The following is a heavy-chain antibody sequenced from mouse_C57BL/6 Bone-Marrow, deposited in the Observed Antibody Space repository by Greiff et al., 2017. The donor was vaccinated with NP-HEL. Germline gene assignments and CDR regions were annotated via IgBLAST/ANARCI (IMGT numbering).Heavy chain of an antibody. D-gene: IGHD2-4*01. V-gene: IGHV5-6*01. CDR3: ASPYDYDVAWFAY. J-gene: IGHJ3*01. CDR1: GFTFSGYG. Sequence: EVQGVESGGDLVKPGGSLKLSCAASGFTFSGYGMSWVRRTPNKRLDWVATISSGGSSPSYPDGVRGRFTISSTNAKNTLYLQMSSLKSEDTAMYYCASPYDYDVAWFAYWGQGTLVTVSA. CDR2: ISSGGSSP.